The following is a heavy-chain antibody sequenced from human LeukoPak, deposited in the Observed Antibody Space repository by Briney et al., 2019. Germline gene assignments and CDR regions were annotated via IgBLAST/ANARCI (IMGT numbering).Heavy chain of an antibody. CDR3: ARDHCASSGCYEDYYYGLDV. V-gene: IGHV1-2*02. D-gene: IGHD2-2*01. CDR2: INPSNGGT. CDR1: GYTFSGYY. Sequence: GGSVKVSCKASGYTFSGYYIQWMRQAPGQGLEWMGWINPSNGGTTYALKFQGRVTMTRDTSISTAYMELSRLRSDDTAMFYCARDHCASSGCYEDYYYGLDVWGQGTTVTVSS. J-gene: IGHJ6*02.